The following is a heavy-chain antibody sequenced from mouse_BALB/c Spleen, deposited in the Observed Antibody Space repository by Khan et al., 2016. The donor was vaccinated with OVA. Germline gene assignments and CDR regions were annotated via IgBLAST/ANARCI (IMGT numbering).Heavy chain of an antibody. CDR2: ISPGSGDT. CDR3: ARRKYFRYTFAY. V-gene: IGHV1-77*01. D-gene: IGHD1-2*01. Sequence: QVQLKEPGAELARPGASVKLSCKASGYTFTDYYINWVKQRTGQGHERIGEISPGSGDTYYKESVKGRATLTADKSSSPAYMQPSSLTSEASAVYFCARRKYFRYTFAYWGQGTLVAVSA. J-gene: IGHJ3*01. CDR1: GYTFTDYY.